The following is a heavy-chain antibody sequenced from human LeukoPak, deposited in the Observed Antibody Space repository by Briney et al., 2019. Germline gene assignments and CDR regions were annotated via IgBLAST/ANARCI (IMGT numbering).Heavy chain of an antibody. V-gene: IGHV3-53*01. CDR2: IYSGGST. J-gene: IGHJ4*02. D-gene: IGHD1-1*01. Sequence: GGSLRLSCAASGFTVSSNYMSWVRQAPGKGLEWVSVIYSGGSTYYADSVKGRFTISRDNSKNTLYLQMNSLRAEDTAVYYCARETNWDGIDYWGQGTLVTVSS. CDR1: GFTVSSNY. CDR3: ARETNWDGIDY.